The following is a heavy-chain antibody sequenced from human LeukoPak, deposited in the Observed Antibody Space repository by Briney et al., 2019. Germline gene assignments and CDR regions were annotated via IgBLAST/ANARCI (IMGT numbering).Heavy chain of an antibody. V-gene: IGHV4-59*01. CDR1: GDSMGTYH. Sequence: SETLSLTCTVYGDSMGTYHWSWIRQPPGKGLEWNGNIYYSGSTKYDPSLKSRVTMSIDTSKNQFSLKLTSVTAADTAVYYCARVRNWSGYNALDCWGQGTLVTVSS. CDR2: IYYSGST. D-gene: IGHD3-3*01. J-gene: IGHJ4*02. CDR3: ARVRNWSGYNALDC.